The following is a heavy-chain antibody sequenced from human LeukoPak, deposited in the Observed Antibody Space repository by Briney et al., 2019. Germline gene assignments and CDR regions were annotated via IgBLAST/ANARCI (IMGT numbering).Heavy chain of an antibody. CDR3: ATGTSWYYYY. D-gene: IGHD6-13*01. V-gene: IGHV4-4*02. Sequence: PTGTLYLTCAVSGGSISNDKWWSWVRQSPVKGLEWIGEMYPSGSTNYNPSLKSRVTISVDKTNNQFSLKLISVTAAGTAMYYCATGTSWYYYYWGQGTLVTVSS. J-gene: IGHJ4*02. CDR2: MYPSGST. CDR1: GGSISNDKW.